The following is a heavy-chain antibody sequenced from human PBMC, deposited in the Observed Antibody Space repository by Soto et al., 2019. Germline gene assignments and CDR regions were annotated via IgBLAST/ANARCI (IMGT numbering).Heavy chain of an antibody. Sequence: SETLSLTCAVYGGSFSGYYWSWIRQPPGKGLEWIGEINHSGSTNYNPSLKSRVTISVDTSKNQFSLKLSSVTAADTAVYYCARDHFYPNTAMVYWGQGTLVTVSS. CDR3: ARDHFYPNTAMVY. CDR2: INHSGST. CDR1: GGSFSGYY. D-gene: IGHD5-18*01. V-gene: IGHV4-34*01. J-gene: IGHJ4*02.